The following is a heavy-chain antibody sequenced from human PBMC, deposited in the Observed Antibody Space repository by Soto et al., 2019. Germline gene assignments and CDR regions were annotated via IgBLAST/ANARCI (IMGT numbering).Heavy chain of an antibody. D-gene: IGHD3-10*01. V-gene: IGHV4-39*01. Sequence: QLQLQESGPGLVKPSETLSLTCTVSGGSISSSSYYWGWIRQPPGQGLEWIGSIYYSGSTYYNPSLKSRVTISVDTSKNQFSLKLSSVTAADTAVYYCARADYYGTGSPFSFDYWGQGTLVTVSS. J-gene: IGHJ4*02. CDR3: ARADYYGTGSPFSFDY. CDR1: GGSISSSSYY. CDR2: IYYSGST.